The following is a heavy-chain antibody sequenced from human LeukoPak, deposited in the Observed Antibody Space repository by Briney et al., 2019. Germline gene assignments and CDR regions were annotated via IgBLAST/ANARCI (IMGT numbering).Heavy chain of an antibody. CDR3: ARGYNRQSNPFDY. D-gene: IGHD1-1*01. J-gene: IGHJ4*02. CDR2: IYYSGST. Sequence: PSETLSLTCNVSGGSMSSNYWSWIRQSPGKGLEWIGYIYYSGSTDHNPSLKSRVTISVDRSKNQFSLRLGSVTAADTAVYYCARGYNRQSNPFDYWGQGTLVTVSS. CDR1: GGSMSSNY. V-gene: IGHV4-59*01.